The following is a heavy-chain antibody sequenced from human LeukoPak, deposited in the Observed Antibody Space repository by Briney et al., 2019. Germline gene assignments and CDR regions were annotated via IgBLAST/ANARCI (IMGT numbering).Heavy chain of an antibody. Sequence: GALRLSCAASGFTFSSNWMHWVRQAPGKGLVWVSRINEDGSTTNYADSVKGRSTIFRDNAKNTLYLQMNSLRAEDTAVYYCVRDLGGRSGHWGQGTLVTVSS. V-gene: IGHV3-74*01. CDR1: GFTFSSNW. D-gene: IGHD1-26*01. CDR3: VRDLGGRSGH. J-gene: IGHJ4*02. CDR2: INEDGSTT.